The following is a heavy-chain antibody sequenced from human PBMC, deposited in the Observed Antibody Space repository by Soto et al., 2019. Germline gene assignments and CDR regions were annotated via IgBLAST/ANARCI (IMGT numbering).Heavy chain of an antibody. V-gene: IGHV1-8*01. CDR2: MNPDSGNT. Sequence: SVKVSCKASGYTFTSYDINWVRQATGQGLEWMGWMNPDSGNTGYAQKLEGRVTMTRIPSTTTAYMELSSLRSEDTAVYYCARRFIQDNGGNHDYFDIWGQGTMVTVSS. D-gene: IGHD4-17*01. CDR1: GYTFTSYD. CDR3: ARRFIQDNGGNHDYFDI. J-gene: IGHJ3*02.